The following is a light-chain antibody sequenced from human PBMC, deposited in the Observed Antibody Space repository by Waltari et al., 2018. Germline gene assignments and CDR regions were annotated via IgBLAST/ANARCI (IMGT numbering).Light chain of an antibody. CDR1: QSVSNNY. CDR2: GAS. Sequence: EIVLTQSPGTLYFSPGESATIYCRASQSVSNNYLAWYQQKPGQAPRLVIYGASTRATGIPDRFSGSGSGTDFTLTISRLEPEDFTVYYCQYYGSSPLYTFGQGTKLQIK. V-gene: IGKV3-20*01. J-gene: IGKJ2*01. CDR3: QYYGSSPLYT.